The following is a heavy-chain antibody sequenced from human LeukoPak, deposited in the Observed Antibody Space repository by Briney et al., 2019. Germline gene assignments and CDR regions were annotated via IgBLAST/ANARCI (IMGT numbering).Heavy chain of an antibody. CDR1: GGSISISSYY. CDR2: IYYSGST. CDR3: ASQYYYDSSGYPRGFDP. Sequence: SETLSLTCTVSGGSISISSYYWGWIRHPPGKGLEWIGSIYYSGSTYYNPSLKSLVTISVDTSKNQFSLKLSSVTAADTAVYYCASQYYYDSSGYPRGFDPWGQGTLVTVSS. J-gene: IGHJ5*02. D-gene: IGHD3-22*01. V-gene: IGHV4-39*01.